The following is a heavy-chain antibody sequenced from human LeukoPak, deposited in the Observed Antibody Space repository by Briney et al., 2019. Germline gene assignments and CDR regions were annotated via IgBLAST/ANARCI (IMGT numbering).Heavy chain of an antibody. D-gene: IGHD6-13*01. CDR1: GFTFSSYA. V-gene: IGHV3-23*01. J-gene: IGHJ6*02. CDR2: LCGSGGST. Sequence: PGGSLRRSCAASGFTFSSYALSWVRQGPGNGLEWVSALCGSGGSTDYADSVKGRFTISRDNSKNTLYLKMNSLRAEDTAVYYCAKVIAAAGSLYYYYYYGMDVWGQGSTVTVSS. CDR3: AKVIAAAGSLYYYYYYGMDV.